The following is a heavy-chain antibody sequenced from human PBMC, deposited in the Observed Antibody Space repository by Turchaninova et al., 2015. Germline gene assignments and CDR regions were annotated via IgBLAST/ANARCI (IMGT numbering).Heavy chain of an antibody. Sequence: QVQLQESGPGLVKPSQTLSLTCIVSGGSINSDDYYWSWIRLPPGKGLEWIGNICYSGRAFYNQSPKSRVSLSVDTSWDQFSLKLRSVTAADTAMYYWARLSMRYLFDPWGQGTLVTVSS. V-gene: IGHV4-30-4*01. CDR2: ICYSGRA. CDR1: GGSINSDDYY. D-gene: IGHD2/OR15-2a*01. CDR3: ARLSMRYLFDP. J-gene: IGHJ5*02.